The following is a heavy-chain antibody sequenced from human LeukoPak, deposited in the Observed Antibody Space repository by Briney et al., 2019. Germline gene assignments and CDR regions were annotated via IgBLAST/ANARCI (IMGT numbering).Heavy chain of an antibody. CDR2: ISGSSRYI. V-gene: IGHV3-21*01. J-gene: IGHJ4*02. CDR1: GFTFSSYT. Sequence: GGSLRLSCAASGFTFSSYTMNWVRQAPGKGLEWVSSISGSSRYIYYADSVKGRFTISRDYSLFLQMNSLRAEDTAVYFCARELVDTSGHYYLDYWGQGTLVTVSS. D-gene: IGHD3-22*01. CDR3: ARELVDTSGHYYLDY.